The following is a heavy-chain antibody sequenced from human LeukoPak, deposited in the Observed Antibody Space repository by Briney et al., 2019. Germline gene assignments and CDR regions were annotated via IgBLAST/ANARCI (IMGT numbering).Heavy chain of an antibody. V-gene: IGHV1-69*04. CDR2: IIPIFGIA. CDR3: ARDLLLAAAGRGFDY. CDR1: GGTFSSYA. J-gene: IGHJ4*02. D-gene: IGHD6-13*01. Sequence: GASVNVSCKASGGTFSSYAISWVRQAPGQGLEWMGRIIPIFGIANYAQKFQGRVTITADKSTSTAYMELSSLRSEDTAVYYCARDLLLAAAGRGFDYWGQGTLVTVSS.